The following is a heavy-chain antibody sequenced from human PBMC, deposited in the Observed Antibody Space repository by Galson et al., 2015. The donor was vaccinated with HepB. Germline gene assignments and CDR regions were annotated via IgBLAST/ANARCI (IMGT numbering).Heavy chain of an antibody. J-gene: IGHJ4*02. CDR1: RFTFTRYG. Sequence: SLRLSCAASRFTFTRYGMHWVRQAPGKGLEWLANIKQDGSEQYYVDSVKGRFTISRDNDKNSLYLQMNSLRAEDTAVYYCARAPGRGRFDYWGQGILVTVSS. V-gene: IGHV3-7*03. D-gene: IGHD3-10*01. CDR3: ARAPGRGRFDY. CDR2: IKQDGSEQ.